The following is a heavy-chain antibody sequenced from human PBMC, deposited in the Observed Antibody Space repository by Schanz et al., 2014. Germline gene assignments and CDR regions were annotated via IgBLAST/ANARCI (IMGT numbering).Heavy chain of an antibody. CDR3: ARDEGGNYYFDS. V-gene: IGHV7-4-1*01. CDR2: INPNTGNP. D-gene: IGHD2-21*02. Sequence: QIQLVQSGVEVKKPGASVKVSCKASGYTFTAYGINWLRQAPGQGPEWMGWINPNTGNPTYAQGFSGRFVFSLDTSVSTAYLQIGSLEPEDTAMYYCARDEGGNYYFDSWGQGTLVTVSS. CDR1: GYTFTAYG. J-gene: IGHJ4*02.